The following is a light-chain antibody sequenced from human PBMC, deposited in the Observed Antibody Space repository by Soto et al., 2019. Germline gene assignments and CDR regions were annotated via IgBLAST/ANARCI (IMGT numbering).Light chain of an antibody. CDR3: CSHAGLHTYV. V-gene: IGLV2-23*01. J-gene: IGLJ1*01. CDR2: EDT. CDR1: SSDVGSYNL. Sequence: QSVLTQPASVSGSPGQSITISCTGTSSDVGSYNLVSWYQQHPGKTPKPMIYEDTQRPSGVSNRFSGSKSGNTASLTISWLQAADEADYYCCSHAGLHTYVFAAGPQVTVL.